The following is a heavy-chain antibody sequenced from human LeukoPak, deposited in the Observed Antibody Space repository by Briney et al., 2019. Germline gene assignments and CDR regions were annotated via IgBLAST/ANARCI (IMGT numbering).Heavy chain of an antibody. D-gene: IGHD3-10*01. J-gene: IGHJ5*02. CDR1: GFSLSTSGVG. Sequence: SGPTLVKPTQTLTLTCTFSGFSLSTSGVGVGWIRQPPGKALEWLALIYWDDDKRYSPSLKSRLTITKDNPKNQVVLTMTNMDPVDTATYYCAHRRYGSGSYYRKGQNWFDPWGQGTLVTVSS. V-gene: IGHV2-5*02. CDR3: AHRRYGSGSYYRKGQNWFDP. CDR2: IYWDDDK.